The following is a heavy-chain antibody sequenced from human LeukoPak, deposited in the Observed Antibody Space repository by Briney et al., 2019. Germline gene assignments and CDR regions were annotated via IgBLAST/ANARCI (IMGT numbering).Heavy chain of an antibody. CDR1: GFTFSDYY. Sequence: GGSLRLSCAASGFTFSDYYMSWIRQAPGKGLEWVAFIRYDGINKYYADSVKGRFTISRDNSKNTLYLQMNSLRAEDTAVYYCANGLPGMRLDVWGKGTTVTISS. D-gene: IGHD2-8*01. CDR2: IRYDGINK. J-gene: IGHJ6*04. CDR3: ANGLPGMRLDV. V-gene: IGHV3-30*02.